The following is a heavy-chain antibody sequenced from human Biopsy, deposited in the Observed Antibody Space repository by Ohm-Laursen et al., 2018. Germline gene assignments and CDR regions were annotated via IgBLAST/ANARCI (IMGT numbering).Heavy chain of an antibody. CDR2: INQAGTT. D-gene: IGHD2-15*01. CDR3: GNEVHGRDY. J-gene: IGHJ4*02. Sequence: GTLSLTCAVFGKTFSDYQWSWIRQPPGKGLEWIGQINQAGTTNYNPSLKSRVSISADASKYEFSLGLTSVTAADTAVCLCGNEVHGRDYWGLGAQVTVSS. CDR1: GKTFSDYQ. V-gene: IGHV4-34*08.